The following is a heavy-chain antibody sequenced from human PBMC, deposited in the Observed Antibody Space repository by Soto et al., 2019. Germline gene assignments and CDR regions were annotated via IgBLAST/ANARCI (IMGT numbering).Heavy chain of an antibody. CDR2: ISYDGSNK. D-gene: IGHD5-18*01. CDR3: AKGFSYSVIDY. J-gene: IGHJ4*02. CDR1: GFTFSTYG. V-gene: IGHV3-30*18. Sequence: QVQLVESGGGVVQHGRSLRLSCAASGFTFSTYGMHWVRQAPGKGLEWVAVISYDGSNKYYADSVKGRFTISRDNSKNTLHLQMSSLRAEDTAVYYCAKGFSYSVIDYWGQGTLVTVSS.